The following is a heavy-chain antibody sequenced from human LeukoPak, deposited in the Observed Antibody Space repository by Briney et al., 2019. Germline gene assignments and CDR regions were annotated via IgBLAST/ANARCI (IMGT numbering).Heavy chain of an antibody. J-gene: IGHJ4*02. V-gene: IGHV3-48*02. CDR3: ARDPGMVRGVIIFDY. CDR1: GFTFSSFE. Sequence: GGSLRLSCAASGFTFSSFEMNWVRQAPGKGLEWVSYISSSSSTIYYADSVKGRFTISRDNAKNSLYLQMNSLRDEDTAVYYCARDPGMVRGVIIFDYWGQGIPVTVSS. CDR2: ISSSSSTI. D-gene: IGHD3-10*01.